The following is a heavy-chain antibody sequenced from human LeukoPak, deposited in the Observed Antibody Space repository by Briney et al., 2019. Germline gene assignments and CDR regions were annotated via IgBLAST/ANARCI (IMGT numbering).Heavy chain of an antibody. CDR1: GGSLSGYY. J-gene: IGHJ4*02. CDR2: INHSGST. CDR3: ARQWLVSPLFDY. Sequence: SETLSLTCAVYGGSLSGYYWSWIRQPPGKGLEWIGEINHSGSTNYNPSLKSRVTISVDTSKNQSSLKLSSMTAADTAVYYCARQWLVSPLFDYWGQGTLVTVSS. V-gene: IGHV4-34*01. D-gene: IGHD6-19*01.